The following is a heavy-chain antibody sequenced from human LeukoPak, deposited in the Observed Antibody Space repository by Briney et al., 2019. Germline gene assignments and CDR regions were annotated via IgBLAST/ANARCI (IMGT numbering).Heavy chain of an antibody. CDR1: GFTFSSYG. D-gene: IGHD5-18*01. J-gene: IGHJ4*02. V-gene: IGHV3-21*01. CDR2: ISSSSSYI. Sequence: GGSLRLSCAASGFTFSSYGMNWVRQAPGKGLEWVSSISSSSSYIYYADSVKGRFTISRDNAKNSLYLQMNSLRAEDTAVYYCARDHEGYGLDYWGQGTLVTVSS. CDR3: ARDHEGYGLDY.